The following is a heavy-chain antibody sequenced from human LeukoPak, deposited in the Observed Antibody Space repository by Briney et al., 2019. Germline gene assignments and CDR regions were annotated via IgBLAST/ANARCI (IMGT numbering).Heavy chain of an antibody. Sequence: SVKVSCKASGGTFSSYAISWVRQAPGQGLEWMGGIIPIFGTANYAQKFQGRVTITADKSTSTAYMELSSLRSEDTAVYYCARVGSWSSNWFDPWGQGTLVTVSS. CDR2: IIPIFGTA. J-gene: IGHJ5*02. CDR1: GGTFSSYA. D-gene: IGHD1-26*01. CDR3: ARVGSWSSNWFDP. V-gene: IGHV1-69*06.